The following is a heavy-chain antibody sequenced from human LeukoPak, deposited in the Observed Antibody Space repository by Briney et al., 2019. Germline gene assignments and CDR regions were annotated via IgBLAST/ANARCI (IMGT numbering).Heavy chain of an antibody. V-gene: IGHV3-23*01. CDR1: GFTFSSYA. CDR2: ISGSGGST. CDR3: AKGRVGYSSSHHFDY. Sequence: GGSLRLSCAASGFTFSSYAMSWVRQAPGKGLEWVSAISGSGGSTYYADSVKGRFTISRDNSKNTLYLQMNSLRAEDTAVYYCAKGRVGYSSSHHFDYWGQGTLVTVSS. J-gene: IGHJ4*02. D-gene: IGHD6-6*01.